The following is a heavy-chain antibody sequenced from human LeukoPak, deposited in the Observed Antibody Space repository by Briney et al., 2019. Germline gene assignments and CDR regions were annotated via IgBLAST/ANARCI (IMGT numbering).Heavy chain of an antibody. CDR1: GGTFSSYA. V-gene: IGHV1-46*01. Sequence: GSVKVSCKASGGTFSSYAISWVRQAPGQGLEWMGIINPSGGSTSYAQKFQGRVTMTTDTSTSTAYMELRSLRSDDTAVYYCARNPREDYGGLSLFDYWGQGTLVTVSS. CDR3: ARNPREDYGGLSLFDY. D-gene: IGHD4-23*01. CDR2: INPSGGST. J-gene: IGHJ4*02.